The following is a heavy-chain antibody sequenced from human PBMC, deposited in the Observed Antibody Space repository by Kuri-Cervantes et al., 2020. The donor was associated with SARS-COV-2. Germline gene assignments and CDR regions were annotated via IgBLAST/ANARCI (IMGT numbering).Heavy chain of an antibody. CDR2: ISGSGGST. V-gene: IGHV3-23*01. CDR3: AKEWVENDYGVAFDI. D-gene: IGHD4-17*01. Sequence: ETLSLTCAASGFTFSSYGMHWVRQAPGKGLEWVSAISGSGGSTYYADSVKGRFTISRDNSKNTLYLQMNSLRAEDTAVYYCAKEWVENDYGVAFDIWGQGTMVTVSS. CDR1: GFTFSSYG. J-gene: IGHJ3*02.